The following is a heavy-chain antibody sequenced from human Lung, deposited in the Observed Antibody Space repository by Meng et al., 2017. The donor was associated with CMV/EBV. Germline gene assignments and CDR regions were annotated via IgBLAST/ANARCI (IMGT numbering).Heavy chain of an antibody. J-gene: IGHJ4*02. D-gene: IGHD2-2*01. CDR3: ARGELLWNY. V-gene: IGHV4-30-4*01. CDR2: MDYRGCT. Sequence: VEPQASGPGLAQPSQPPSLTFTFSGDSISIGVYCWSWTRQPPVKWLECIGYMDYRGCTFYNPSLKSRVTISVDTSKNQFSLKLSSVNAADTAVYFCARGELLWNYWGQGTLVTVSS. CDR1: GDSISIGVYC.